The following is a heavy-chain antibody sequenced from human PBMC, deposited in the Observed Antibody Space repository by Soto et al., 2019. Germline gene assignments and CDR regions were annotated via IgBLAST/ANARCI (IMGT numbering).Heavy chain of an antibody. J-gene: IGHJ4*02. D-gene: IGHD3-16*02. Sequence: ASVKVSCKASRYTFTSYGISWVRQAPGQGLEWMGWISAYNGNTNYAQKLQGRVTMTTDTSTSTAYMELRSLRSDDTAVYYCARGSPGGVIVSYFDYWGQGTLVTVSS. V-gene: IGHV1-18*01. CDR3: ARGSPGGVIVSYFDY. CDR2: ISAYNGNT. CDR1: RYTFTSYG.